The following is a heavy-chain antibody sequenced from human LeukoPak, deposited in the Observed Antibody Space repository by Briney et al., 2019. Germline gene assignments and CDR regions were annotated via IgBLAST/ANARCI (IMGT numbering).Heavy chain of an antibody. CDR1: GGTFSSYA. J-gene: IGHJ6*02. D-gene: IGHD3-10*01. CDR2: IIPIFGTA. Sequence: GASVTVSCKASGGTFSSYAISWVRQAPGQGLEWMGGIIPIFGTANYAQKFQGRVTITADESTSTAYMELSSLRSEDTAVYYCARPPLLGYYYGMDVWGQGTTVTVSS. CDR3: ARPPLLGYYYGMDV. V-gene: IGHV1-69*13.